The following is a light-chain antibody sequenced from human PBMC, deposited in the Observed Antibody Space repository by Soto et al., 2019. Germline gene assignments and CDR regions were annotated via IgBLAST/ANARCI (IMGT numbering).Light chain of an antibody. J-gene: IGKJ4*01. CDR3: QQSYSTPLT. CDR1: QSISNY. V-gene: IGKV1-39*01. Sequence: DIQMTQSPSSLSASVGDRVTITCRASQSISNYLNLYQRKPGKAPEFLIYAASSLQSGVRSRFSGSGSGTDFPLTISSLQPEDFATYYCQQSYSTPLTFVGGTKVEMK. CDR2: AAS.